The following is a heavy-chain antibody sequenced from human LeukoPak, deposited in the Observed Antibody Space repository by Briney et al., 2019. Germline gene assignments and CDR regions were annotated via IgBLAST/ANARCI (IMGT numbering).Heavy chain of an antibody. CDR1: GXTVNSNY. Sequence: PGGSLRLSCSASGXTVNSNYMSWVRQAPGKGLEWVSVIYSDGSTSYADSVKGRFSISRDYSKNTLYLQMNSPRAEDTAVYYCARTRSDAFDIWGQGTMVTVSS. D-gene: IGHD2-2*01. V-gene: IGHV3-53*01. J-gene: IGHJ3*02. CDR3: ARTRSDAFDI. CDR2: IYSDGST.